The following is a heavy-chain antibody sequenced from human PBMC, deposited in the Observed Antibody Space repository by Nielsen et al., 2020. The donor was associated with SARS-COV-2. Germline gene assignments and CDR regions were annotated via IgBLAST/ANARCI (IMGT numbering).Heavy chain of an antibody. V-gene: IGHV3-23*01. D-gene: IGHD2-21*02. J-gene: IGHJ4*02. CDR2: ISGSGGST. CDR3: AKVSCGGGCYSWYFDY. CDR1: GLTFISYA. Sequence: GESLKISCAASGLTFISYAMSWVRQAPGKGLEWVSAISGSGGSTYYADSVKGRFTISRDNSKNTLYLQMNSLRAEDTAVYYCAKVSCGGGCYSWYFDYWGQGTLVTVSS.